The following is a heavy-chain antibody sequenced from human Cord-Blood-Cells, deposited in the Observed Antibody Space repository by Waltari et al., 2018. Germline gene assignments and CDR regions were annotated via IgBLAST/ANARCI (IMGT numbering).Heavy chain of an antibody. CDR3: AGSSYGSGSYWYFDL. V-gene: IGHV1-8*01. D-gene: IGHD3-10*01. J-gene: IGHJ2*01. CDR1: GYPLTSYD. Sequence: QVQLVQSGAEVQKPRASVKVSCKASGYPLTSYDLNWVRQATGQGLEWMGWMNPNSGNTGYAQKFQGRVTMTRNTSISTAYMELSSLRSEDTAVYYCAGSSYGSGSYWYFDLWGRGTLVTVSS. CDR2: MNPNSGNT.